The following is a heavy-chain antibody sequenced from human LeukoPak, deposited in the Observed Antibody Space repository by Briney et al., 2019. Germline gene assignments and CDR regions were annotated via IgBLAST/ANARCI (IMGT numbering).Heavy chain of an antibody. CDR1: GFTFTDYT. D-gene: IGHD5-24*01. CDR3: ARDLSSDTRDGYNLESLGFDL. Sequence: PGGSLRLSCVASGFTFTDYTFNWVRQAPGRGLEWVSSISSGGQISYADSVEGRLTISRDDAKNALYWQMNSLRGEDRALFYGARDLSSDTRDGYNLESLGFDLWGHGTLVTVSS. CDR2: ISSGGQI. J-gene: IGHJ4*01. V-gene: IGHV3-69-1*01.